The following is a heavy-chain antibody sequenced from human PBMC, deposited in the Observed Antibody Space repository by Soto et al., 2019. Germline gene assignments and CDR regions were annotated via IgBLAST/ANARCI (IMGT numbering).Heavy chain of an antibody. CDR2: ISAYNGDT. CDR3: ARESGYLDTEIFGL. V-gene: IGHV1-18*01. CDR1: GYIFRNFG. Sequence: AQLVQSGADVKKPGASVKVSCKASGYIFRNFGISWVRQAPGQGLEWMGYISAYNGDTNYAQRFQGRVTMTTDTSTTTAHMELTRLTSDDTAVYYCARESGYLDTEIFGLWGQGTRVTVSS. J-gene: IGHJ3*01. D-gene: IGHD5-12*01.